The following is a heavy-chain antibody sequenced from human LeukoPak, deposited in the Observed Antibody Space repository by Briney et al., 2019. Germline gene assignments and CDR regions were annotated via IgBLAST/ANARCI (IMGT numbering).Heavy chain of an antibody. CDR2: IYPGDSDT. Sequence: GESLKISCKDSGYSFTSYWIGWVRQMPPKGLEWRGIIYPGDSDTRYSPSFQGQVTISADKSINTAYLQWSSLKASDTAIYYYARRGEAMDPFDYWGQGTLVTVSS. V-gene: IGHV5-51*01. CDR1: GYSFTSYW. D-gene: IGHD5-18*01. CDR3: ARRGEAMDPFDY. J-gene: IGHJ4*02.